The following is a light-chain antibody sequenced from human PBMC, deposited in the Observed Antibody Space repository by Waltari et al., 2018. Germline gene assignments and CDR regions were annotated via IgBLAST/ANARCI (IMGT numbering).Light chain of an antibody. V-gene: IGLV2-8*01. CDR2: EVT. J-gene: IGLJ3*02. CDR1: SSDVGTYNF. CDR3: TSYAGSDKLL. Sequence: QSALTQPPSASGSPGQSVTISCTGSSSDVGTYNFVSWYQQHPGKAPKRMIYEVTKRPSGVPDRFSGSKSGNTASLSVSGLQAEDEADYYCTSYAGSDKLLFGGGTKLTVL.